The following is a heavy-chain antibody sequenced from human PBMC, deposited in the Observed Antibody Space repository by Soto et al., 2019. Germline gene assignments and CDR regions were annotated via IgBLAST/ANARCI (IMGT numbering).Heavy chain of an antibody. D-gene: IGHD6-13*01. Sequence: SETLSLTCTVSGGSISSYYWSWIRQPPGKXLEWIGYIYYSGSTNYNPSLKSRVTISVDTSKNQFSLKLSSVTAADTAVYYCARDGGYSSSWYGPLGEYGMDVWGQGATVTVSS. CDR2: IYYSGST. J-gene: IGHJ6*02. CDR3: ARDGGYSSSWYGPLGEYGMDV. CDR1: GGSISSYY. V-gene: IGHV4-59*01.